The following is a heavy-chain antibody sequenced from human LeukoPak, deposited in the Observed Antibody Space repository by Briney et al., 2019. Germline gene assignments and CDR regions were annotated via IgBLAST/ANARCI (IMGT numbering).Heavy chain of an antibody. J-gene: IGHJ5*02. CDR2: INPNSGGT. Sequence: ASVKVSCKASGYTFTGYYMHWVRQAPGQGLEWMGWINPNSGGTNYAQKFQGRVTMTRDTSISTAYMELSRLRSDDTAVYYCARGGRIAVAGFNWFDPWGQGTLVTVSS. CDR1: GYTFTGYY. D-gene: IGHD6-19*01. V-gene: IGHV1-2*02. CDR3: ARGGRIAVAGFNWFDP.